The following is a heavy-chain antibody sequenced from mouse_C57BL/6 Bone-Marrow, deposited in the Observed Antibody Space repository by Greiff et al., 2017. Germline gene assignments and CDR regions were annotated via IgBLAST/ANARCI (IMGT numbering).Heavy chain of an antibody. CDR3: ARVNYGSSRYFDV. Sequence: EVKVVESGGGLVKPGGSLKLSCAASGFTFSDYGMHWVRQAPEKGLEWVAYISSGSSTIYYADTVKGRFTISRDNAKNTLFLQMTSLRSEDTAMXYCARVNYGSSRYFDVWGTGTTVTVSS. CDR1: GFTFSDYG. V-gene: IGHV5-17*01. D-gene: IGHD1-1*01. CDR2: ISSGSSTI. J-gene: IGHJ1*03.